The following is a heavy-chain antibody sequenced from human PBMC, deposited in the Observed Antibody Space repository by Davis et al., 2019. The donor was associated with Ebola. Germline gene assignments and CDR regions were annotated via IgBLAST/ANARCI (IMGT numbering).Heavy chain of an antibody. Sequence: GESLKISCAASGFTFSNYWMSWVRQAPGKGLEWVANIKQDGSGKYYVDSVKGRFTISRDNAKNSLYLQMNSLRAEDTAVYYCARELDCTNGVCSYLDYWGQGTLVTVSS. V-gene: IGHV3-7*01. CDR1: GFTFSNYW. D-gene: IGHD2-8*01. J-gene: IGHJ4*02. CDR2: IKQDGSGK. CDR3: ARELDCTNGVCSYLDY.